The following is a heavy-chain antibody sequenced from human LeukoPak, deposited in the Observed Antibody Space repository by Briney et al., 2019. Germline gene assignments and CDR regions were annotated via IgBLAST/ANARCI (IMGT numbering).Heavy chain of an antibody. V-gene: IGHV3-23*01. CDR2: ISGSGGST. CDR3: AKAEDYGDYNGAEYLQH. CDR1: GFTFSSYA. Sequence: GGSLRLSCAASGFTFSSYAMSWVRQAPGKGLEWVSVISGSGGSTYYADSVKGRFTVSRDKSKNTLYLQMNSLRAEDTAVYYSAKAEDYGDYNGAEYLQHWGQGTLVTVSS. J-gene: IGHJ1*01. D-gene: IGHD4-17*01.